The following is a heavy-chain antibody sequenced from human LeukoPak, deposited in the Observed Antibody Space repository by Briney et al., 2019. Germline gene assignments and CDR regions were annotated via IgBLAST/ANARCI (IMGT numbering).Heavy chain of an antibody. D-gene: IGHD3-10*01. V-gene: IGHV3-15*01. CDR3: TTVAIGPATITMVRGVISNDAFDI. CDR2: IKSKTDGGTT. Sequence: GGSLRLSCAASGSTFSNAWMSWVRQAPGKGLEWVGRIKSKTDGGTTDYAAPVKGRFTISRDDSKNTLYLQMNSLKTEDTAVYYCTTVAIGPATITMVRGVISNDAFDIWGQGTMVTVSS. CDR1: GSTFSNAW. J-gene: IGHJ3*02.